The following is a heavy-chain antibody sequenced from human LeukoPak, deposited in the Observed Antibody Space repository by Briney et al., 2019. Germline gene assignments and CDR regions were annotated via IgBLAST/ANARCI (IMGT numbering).Heavy chain of an antibody. J-gene: IGHJ6*02. CDR3: ASLLGRDYYYYGMDV. D-gene: IGHD3-16*01. CDR2: IYYSGST. Sequence: PSETPSLTCTVSGGSIGSGGYYWSWIRQHPGKGLEWIGYIYYSGSTYYNPSLKSRVTISVDTSKNQFSLKLSSVTAADTAVYYCASLLGRDYYYYGMDVWGQGTTVTVSS. CDR1: GGSIGSGGYY. V-gene: IGHV4-31*03.